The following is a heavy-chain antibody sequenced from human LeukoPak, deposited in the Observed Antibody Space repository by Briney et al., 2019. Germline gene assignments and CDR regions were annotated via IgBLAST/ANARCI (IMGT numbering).Heavy chain of an antibody. V-gene: IGHV3-23*01. Sequence: GGSLRLSCAASGFSLTNFAMSRVPQAPGKGLEWVSLIIGSSGDTFYADSVKGRFTISRDNSKNRLYLQMNSLRAEDTALYYCAKGAYDYIEMGYFDYWGQGTLVTVSS. J-gene: IGHJ4*02. D-gene: IGHD5-12*01. CDR1: GFSLTNFA. CDR3: AKGAYDYIEMGYFDY. CDR2: IIGSSGDT.